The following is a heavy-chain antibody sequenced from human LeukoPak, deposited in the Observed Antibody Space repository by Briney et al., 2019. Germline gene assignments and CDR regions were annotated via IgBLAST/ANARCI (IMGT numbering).Heavy chain of an antibody. V-gene: IGHV3-30*04. D-gene: IGHD3-9*01. J-gene: IGHJ6*04. CDR2: ISYDGSNK. Sequence: PGGSLRLSCAASGFTFSSYAMHWVRQAPGKGLEWVAVISYDGSNKYYADSVKGRFTISRDNSKNTLYLQMNSLRAEDTAVYYCARDRDDILTGSLDYYYGMDVWGKGTTVTVSS. CDR3: ARDRDDILTGSLDYYYGMDV. CDR1: GFTFSSYA.